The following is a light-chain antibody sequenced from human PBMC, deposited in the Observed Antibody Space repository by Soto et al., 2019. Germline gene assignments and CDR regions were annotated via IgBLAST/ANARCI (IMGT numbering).Light chain of an antibody. Sequence: QSVLTQSPPVSGAPGQRVTISCTGSSSNIGAGYDVHWYPQFPGTAPKLLIYANTNRPSGVPDRFSGSKSGTSASLAITGLQPEDEADYYCQSYDSSLKNSVFGGGTKLTVL. CDR1: SSNIGAGYD. CDR2: ANT. CDR3: QSYDSSLKNSV. J-gene: IGLJ3*02. V-gene: IGLV1-40*01.